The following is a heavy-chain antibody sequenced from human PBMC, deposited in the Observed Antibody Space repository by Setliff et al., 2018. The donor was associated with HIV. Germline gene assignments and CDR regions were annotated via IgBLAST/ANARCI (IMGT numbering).Heavy chain of an antibody. CDR3: ARFETVAVSGTDY. V-gene: IGHV3-21*01. J-gene: IGHJ4*02. Sequence: GGSLRLSCAASGFTFSSYSMNWVRQAPGKGLEWVSSISSDSSHILDADSVKGRFTISRDNTRNSLYLQMSSLRAEDTAEYFCARFETVAVSGTDYWGPGTLVTVSS. CDR1: GFTFSSYS. CDR2: ISSDSSHI. D-gene: IGHD6-19*01.